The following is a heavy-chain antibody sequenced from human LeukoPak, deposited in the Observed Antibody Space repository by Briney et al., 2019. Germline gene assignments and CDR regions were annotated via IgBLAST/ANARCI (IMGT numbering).Heavy chain of an antibody. J-gene: IGHJ3*02. CDR1: GGSFSGYY. V-gene: IGHV4-34*01. CDR3: ARPRRAFDI. Sequence: PETLSLTCAVYGGSFSGYYWSWIRQPPGKGLEWIGEINHSGSTNYNPSLKSRVTISVDTSKNQFSLKLSSVTAADTAVYYCARPRRAFDIWGQGTMVTVSS. CDR2: INHSGST.